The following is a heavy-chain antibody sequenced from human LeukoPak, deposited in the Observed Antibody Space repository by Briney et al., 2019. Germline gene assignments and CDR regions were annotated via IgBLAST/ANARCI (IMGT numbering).Heavy chain of an antibody. CDR2: INPNSGGT. V-gene: IGHV1-2*02. D-gene: IGHD6-13*01. CDR1: GYTFTGYY. Sequence: ASVKVSCKASGYTFTGYYMHWVRQAPGQGLEWMGWINPNSGGTNYAQKFQGRVTMTRDTSISTAYMELSRLRSDDTAVYYCARAVGYSSSWYLTVGSQAQEIFDYWGQGTLVTVSS. J-gene: IGHJ4*02. CDR3: ARAVGYSSSWYLTVGSQAQEIFDY.